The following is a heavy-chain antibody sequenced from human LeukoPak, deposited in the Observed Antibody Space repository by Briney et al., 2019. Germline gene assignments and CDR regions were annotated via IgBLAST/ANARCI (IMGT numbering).Heavy chain of an antibody. J-gene: IGHJ6*02. CDR3: ARESFNIDYGDYVGGMDV. D-gene: IGHD4-17*01. CDR1: GFTVSSNY. CDR2: IYSGGST. Sequence: GGPLRLSCAASGFTVSSNYMSWVHQAPGKGLEWVSVIYSGGSTYYAESVKGRFTISRDNSKNTLYLQMNSLRAEDTAVYYCARESFNIDYGDYVGGMDVWGQGTTVTVSS. V-gene: IGHV3-66*01.